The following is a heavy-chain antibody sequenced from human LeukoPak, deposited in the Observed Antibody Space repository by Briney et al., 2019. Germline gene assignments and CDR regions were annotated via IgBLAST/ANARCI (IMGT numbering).Heavy chain of an antibody. J-gene: IGHJ4*02. CDR2: ITGGSTTI. CDR3: ARGWSADYFDY. Sequence: GGSLRLSCAASGFTFSSYEMNWVRQAPGKGLEWVSYITGGSTTIYYADSVKGRFTISRDNAKNSLYLQMNSLRAEDTAVYYCARGWSADYFDYWGQGILVTVSS. V-gene: IGHV3-48*01. D-gene: IGHD2-15*01. CDR1: GFTFSSYE.